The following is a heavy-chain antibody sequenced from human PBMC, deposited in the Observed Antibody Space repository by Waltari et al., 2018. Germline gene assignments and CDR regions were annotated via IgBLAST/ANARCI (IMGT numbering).Heavy chain of an antibody. CDR2: VIPIFGTA. Sequence: QVQLVQSGDEVKKPGSSVKVSCKASGGTFSSYAISWVRQAPGQGLEWGGGVIPIFGTANYAQKVQGRVTITADKSTSTAYMELSSLRSEYTAVYYCAGGMYYYGAGRIQGYYYYYYMDVWGKGTTVTVSS. V-gene: IGHV1-69*14. D-gene: IGHD3-10*01. CDR1: GGTFSSYA. J-gene: IGHJ6*03. CDR3: AGGMYYYGAGRIQGYYYYYYMDV.